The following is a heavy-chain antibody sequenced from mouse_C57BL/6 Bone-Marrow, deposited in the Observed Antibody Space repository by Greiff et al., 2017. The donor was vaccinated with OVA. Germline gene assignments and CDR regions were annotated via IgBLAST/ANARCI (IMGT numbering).Heavy chain of an antibody. CDR2: IYPGSGST. CDR1: GYTFTSYW. Sequence: QVQLQQPGAELVKPGASVKMSCKASGYTFTSYWITWVKQRPGQGLEWIGDIYPGSGSTNYNEKFKSKATLTVDTSSSTAYMQLSSLTSEDSAVYYCARETLQRGYFDVRGTGTTVTVSS. V-gene: IGHV1-55*01. CDR3: ARETLQRGYFDV. J-gene: IGHJ1*03. D-gene: IGHD1-1*01.